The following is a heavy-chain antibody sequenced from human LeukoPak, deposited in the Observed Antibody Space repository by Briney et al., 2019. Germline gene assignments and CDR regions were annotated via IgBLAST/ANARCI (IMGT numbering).Heavy chain of an antibody. CDR1: GGSISSSSYY. J-gene: IGHJ4*02. Sequence: SEALSLTCTVSGGSISSSSYYWGWIRQPPGKGLEWIGSIYYSGSTYYNPSLKSRVTISVDTSKNQFSLKLSSVTAADTAVYYCARRDFSSWYLFDYWGQGTLVTVSS. CDR2: IYYSGST. CDR3: ARRDFSSWYLFDY. V-gene: IGHV4-39*01. D-gene: IGHD6-13*01.